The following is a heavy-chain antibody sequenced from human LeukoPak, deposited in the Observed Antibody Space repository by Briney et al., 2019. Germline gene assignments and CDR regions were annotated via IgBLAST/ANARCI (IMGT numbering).Heavy chain of an antibody. CDR3: TRTYYGSGFGAFDI. CDR1: GFTFGDYA. V-gene: IGHV3-49*03. J-gene: IGHJ3*02. D-gene: IGHD3-10*01. Sequence: GGSLRLSCTASGFTFGDYAMSWLRQAPGKGLEWVGFIRSKAYGGTTEYAASVKGRFTISRDDSKSIAYLQMNSLKTEDTAVYYCTRTYYGSGFGAFDIWGQGTMVTVSS. CDR2: IRSKAYGGTT.